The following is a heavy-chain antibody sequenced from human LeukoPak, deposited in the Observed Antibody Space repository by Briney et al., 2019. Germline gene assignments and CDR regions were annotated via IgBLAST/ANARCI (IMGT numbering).Heavy chain of an antibody. CDR2: IYPGDSDT. CDR3: ARPGKQWLVYDAFDI. V-gene: IGHV5-51*01. Sequence: GESLKISCKGSGYSFTSYWIGWVRQMPGKGLEWMGIIYPGDSDTRYSSSFQGQVTISADKSISTAYLQWSSLKASDTAMYYCARPGKQWLVYDAFDIWGQGTMVTVSS. D-gene: IGHD6-19*01. J-gene: IGHJ3*02. CDR1: GYSFTSYW.